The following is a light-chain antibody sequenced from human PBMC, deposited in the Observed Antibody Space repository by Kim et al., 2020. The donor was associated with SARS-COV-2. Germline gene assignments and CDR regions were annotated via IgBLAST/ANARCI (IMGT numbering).Light chain of an antibody. CDR2: EDD. Sequence: GKTVTISCTPDSGTIASNIVQWFQQRPGSSPTTVIFEDDRRPSGVPDRFSGSVDVSSNSASLTISGLKTEDEADYYCQSFDSSTWVFGGGTQLTVL. CDR3: QSFDSSTWV. J-gene: IGLJ3*02. V-gene: IGLV6-57*01. CDR1: SGTIASNI.